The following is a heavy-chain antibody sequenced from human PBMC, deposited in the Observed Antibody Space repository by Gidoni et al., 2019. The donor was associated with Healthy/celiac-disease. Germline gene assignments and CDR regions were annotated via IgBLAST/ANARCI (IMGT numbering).Heavy chain of an antibody. CDR2: IYYSGST. D-gene: IGHD2-2*01. CDR1: GGSISSYY. V-gene: IGHV4-59*01. CDR3: ARVVGGNWFGP. Sequence: GGSISSYYWSWIRQPPGKGLEWIGYIYYSGSTNYNPSLKSRVTISVDTSKNQFSLKLSSVTAADTAVYYCARVVGGNWFGPWGQGTLVTVSS. J-gene: IGHJ5*02.